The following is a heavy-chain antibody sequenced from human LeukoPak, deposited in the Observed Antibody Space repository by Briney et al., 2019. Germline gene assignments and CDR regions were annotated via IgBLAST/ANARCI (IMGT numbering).Heavy chain of an antibody. D-gene: IGHD3-10*01. V-gene: IGHV4-59*08. CDR3: ARHPYHYGSGRDFDY. CDR1: GGSISSYY. J-gene: IGHJ4*02. Sequence: PSETLSLTCTVSGGSISSYYWSWIRQPPGKGLEWIGYIYYSGSTNYNPSLKSRVTISVGTSKNQFSLKLSSVTAADTAVYYCARHPYHYGSGRDFDYWGQGTLVTVSS. CDR2: IYYSGST.